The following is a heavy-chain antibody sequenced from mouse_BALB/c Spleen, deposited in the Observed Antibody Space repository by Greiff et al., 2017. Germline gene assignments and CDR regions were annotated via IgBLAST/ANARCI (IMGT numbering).Heavy chain of an antibody. V-gene: IGHV2-9*02. CDR1: GFSLTSYG. Sequence: QVHVKQSGPGLVAPSQSLSITCTVSGFSLTSYGVHWVRQPPGKGLEWLGVIWAGGSTNYNSALMSRLSISKDNSKSQVFLKMNSLQTDDTAMYYCARDSYGSSYAYWGQGTLVTVSA. CDR3: ARDSYGSSYAY. J-gene: IGHJ3*01. CDR2: IWAGGST. D-gene: IGHD1-1*01.